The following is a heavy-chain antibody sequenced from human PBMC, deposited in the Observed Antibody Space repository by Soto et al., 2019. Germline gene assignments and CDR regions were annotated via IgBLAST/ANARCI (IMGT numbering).Heavy chain of an antibody. CDR2: IYSGGST. D-gene: IGHD2-15*01. Sequence: GGSLRLSCAASGFTVSSNYMSWVRQAPGKGLEWVSVIYSGGSTYYADSVKGRFTISRDNSKNTLYLQMNSLRAEDTAVYYCARGTDTIDYYYYYGMDVWGQGTTVTVSS. V-gene: IGHV3-53*01. J-gene: IGHJ6*02. CDR1: GFTVSSNY. CDR3: ARGTDTIDYYYYYGMDV.